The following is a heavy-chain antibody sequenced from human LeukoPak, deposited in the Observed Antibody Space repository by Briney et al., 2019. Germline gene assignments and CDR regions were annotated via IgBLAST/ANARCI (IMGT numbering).Heavy chain of an antibody. Sequence: EGSLRLSCAASGFTVSSNYMSWVRQAPGKGLEWVSVIYSGGSTYYADSVKGRFTISRDNSKNTLYLQMNSLRAEDTAVYYCASSFFRYYYDSSGYSLRYWGQGTLVTVSS. J-gene: IGHJ4*02. CDR3: ASSFFRYYYDSSGYSLRY. CDR2: IYSGGST. CDR1: GFTVSSNY. D-gene: IGHD3-22*01. V-gene: IGHV3-66*01.